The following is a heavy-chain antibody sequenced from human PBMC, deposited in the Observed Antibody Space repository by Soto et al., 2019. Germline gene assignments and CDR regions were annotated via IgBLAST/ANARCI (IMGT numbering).Heavy chain of an antibody. V-gene: IGHV1-69*13. D-gene: IGHD3-22*01. Sequence: SVKVSCKASGGTFSSYAISLVRQAPGQELEWMGGIIPIFGTANYAQKFQGRVTITADESTSTAYMELSSLRSEDTAVYYCARLRHYYAGSGYLDAFDSWGQGTMVTVSS. CDR2: IIPIFGTA. CDR3: ARLRHYYAGSGYLDAFDS. J-gene: IGHJ3*02. CDR1: GGTFSSYA.